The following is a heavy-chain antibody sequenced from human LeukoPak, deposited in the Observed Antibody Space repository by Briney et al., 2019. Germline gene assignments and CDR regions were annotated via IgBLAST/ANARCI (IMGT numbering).Heavy chain of an antibody. J-gene: IGHJ6*02. CDR1: GYTFTGYY. V-gene: IGHV1-2*02. Sequence: ASVKVSCKASGYTFTGYYMHWVRQAPGQGLEWMGWINPNSGGTNYAQKFKGRVTMTRDTFISTAYMELRRLRSDDTAVYYCARDEKDCGGDCYHGMDVWGQGTTVTVSS. CDR3: ARDEKDCGGDCYHGMDV. CDR2: INPNSGGT. D-gene: IGHD2-21*01.